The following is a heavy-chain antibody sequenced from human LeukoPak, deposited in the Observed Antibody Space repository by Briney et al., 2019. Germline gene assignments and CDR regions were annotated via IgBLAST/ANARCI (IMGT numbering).Heavy chain of an antibody. D-gene: IGHD5-24*01. CDR1: EFAFSRYG. CDR3: AREGWLQPTNFDAFDI. J-gene: IGHJ3*02. V-gene: IGHV3-30*02. Sequence: GGSLRLSCAASEFAFSRYGMHWVRQAPGKGLEWVAFIRYDGSNKYYADSVKGRFTISRDNSKNTLYLQMNSLRAEDTAVYYCAREGWLQPTNFDAFDIWGQGTMVTVSS. CDR2: IRYDGSNK.